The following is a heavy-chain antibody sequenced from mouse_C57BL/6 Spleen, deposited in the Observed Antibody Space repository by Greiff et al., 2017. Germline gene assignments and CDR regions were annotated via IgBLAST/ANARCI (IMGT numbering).Heavy chain of an antibody. D-gene: IGHD2-9*01. Sequence: QVQLQQSGAELVRPGASVTLSCKASGYTFTDYEMHWVKQTPVHGLEWIGAIDPETGGTAYNQKFKGKAILTADKSSSTAYMELRSLTSEDSAVYYGTRVGGSYYGYGEGAWFAYWGQGTLVTVSA. J-gene: IGHJ3*01. CDR2: IDPETGGT. V-gene: IGHV1-15*01. CDR1: GYTFTDYE. CDR3: TRVGGSYYGYGEGAWFAY.